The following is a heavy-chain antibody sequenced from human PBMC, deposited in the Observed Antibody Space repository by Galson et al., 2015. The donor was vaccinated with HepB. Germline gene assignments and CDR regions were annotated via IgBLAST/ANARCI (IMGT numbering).Heavy chain of an antibody. D-gene: IGHD5-12*01. CDR1: GGSISSYY. CDR2: IYYSGST. CDR3: ARQAYSGHPRFDY. V-gene: IGHV4-59*08. J-gene: IGHJ4*02. Sequence: ETLSLTCTVSGGSISSYYWSWIRQPPGKGLEWIGYIYYSGSTNYNPSLKSRVTISVDTSKNQFSLKLSSVTAADTAVYYCARQAYSGHPRFDYWGQGTLVTVSS.